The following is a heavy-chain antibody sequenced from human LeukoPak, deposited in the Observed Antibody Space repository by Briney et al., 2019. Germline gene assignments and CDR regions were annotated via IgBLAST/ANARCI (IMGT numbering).Heavy chain of an antibody. CDR1: GGSISSYY. J-gene: IGHJ3*02. CDR2: IYYSGST. V-gene: IGHV4-59*08. Sequence: SETLSLTCTVSGGSISSYYWSRIRQPPGKGLEWIGYIYYSGSTNYNPSLKSRVTISVDTSKNQFSLKLSSVTAADTAVYYCARHRLSEGSYYDSSGYEDDAFDIWGQGTMVTASS. D-gene: IGHD3-22*01. CDR3: ARHRLSEGSYYDSSGYEDDAFDI.